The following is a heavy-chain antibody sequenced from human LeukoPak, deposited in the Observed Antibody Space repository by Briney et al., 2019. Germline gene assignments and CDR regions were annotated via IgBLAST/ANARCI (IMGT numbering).Heavy chain of an antibody. CDR2: ISGSNNA. Sequence: GGSLRLSCAASGFTFSYYAMGWVRQAPGKGPEWVSGISGSNNAYYTDSVKGRFTISRDNSKNTLYLQVNTLRAEDTAVYYCAKGVRYLDWWILDYWGQGTLVPVSS. D-gene: IGHD3-9*01. J-gene: IGHJ4*02. CDR3: AKGVRYLDWWILDY. CDR1: GFTFSYYA. V-gene: IGHV3-23*01.